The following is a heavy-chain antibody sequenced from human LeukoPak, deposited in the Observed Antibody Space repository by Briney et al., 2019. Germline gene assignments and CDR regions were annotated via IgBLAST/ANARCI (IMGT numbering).Heavy chain of an antibody. V-gene: IGHV1-18*04. J-gene: IGHJ4*02. CDR2: ISAYNGNT. D-gene: IGHD2-15*01. Sequence: ASVKVSCKASGYTFTSYGISWVRQAPGQGLEWMGWISAYNGNTNYAQKLQGRVTMTTDTSTSTAYMELRSLRSDDTAVYYCARAVYCSGGSCYSDFDYWGQGTLVTVSP. CDR3: ARAVYCSGGSCYSDFDY. CDR1: GYTFTSYG.